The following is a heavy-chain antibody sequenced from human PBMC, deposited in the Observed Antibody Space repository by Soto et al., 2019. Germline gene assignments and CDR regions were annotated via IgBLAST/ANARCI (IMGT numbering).Heavy chain of an antibody. D-gene: IGHD3-10*01. Sequence: EVQLVESGGGLVQPGGSLRLSCAASGFTVSSNYMSWVRQAPGKGLECVSSIYSGGGTYYADSVKGRFTISRDSSKNTLYLQMNTLRAEDTAVYYCARDFRRVGELLGDYWGQGTLVTVSS. CDR1: GFTVSSNY. J-gene: IGHJ4*02. V-gene: IGHV3-66*01. CDR3: ARDFRRVGELLGDY. CDR2: IYSGGGT.